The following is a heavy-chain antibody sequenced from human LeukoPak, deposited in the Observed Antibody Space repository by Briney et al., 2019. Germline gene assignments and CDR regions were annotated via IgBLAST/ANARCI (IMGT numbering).Heavy chain of an antibody. Sequence: GGSLRLSCAASGFTVSSNYMSWVRQAPGKGLEWVSVIYSGGSTYYADSVKGRFTISRDNSKNTLYLQMNSLRAEDTAVYYCARDDGYYGPGEFDYWGQGTLVTVSS. CDR1: GFTVSSNY. CDR3: ARDDGYYGPGEFDY. CDR2: IYSGGST. D-gene: IGHD3-10*01. V-gene: IGHV3-66*01. J-gene: IGHJ4*02.